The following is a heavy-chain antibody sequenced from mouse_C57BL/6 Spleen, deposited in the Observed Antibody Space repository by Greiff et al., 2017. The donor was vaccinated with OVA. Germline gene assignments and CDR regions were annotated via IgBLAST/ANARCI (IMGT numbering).Heavy chain of an antibody. Sequence: EVKLLQSGPELVQPGASVKISCKASGYTFTDYYMNWVKQSPGKSLEWIGDINPNNGGNSSNQKFKGKATLTVDKSSSTAYMELRSLTSEDSADYYCARGKLGAWFAYWGQGTLVTVSA. CDR3: ARGKLGAWFAY. V-gene: IGHV1-26*01. CDR1: GYTFTDYY. CDR2: INPNNGGN. D-gene: IGHD4-1*01. J-gene: IGHJ3*01.